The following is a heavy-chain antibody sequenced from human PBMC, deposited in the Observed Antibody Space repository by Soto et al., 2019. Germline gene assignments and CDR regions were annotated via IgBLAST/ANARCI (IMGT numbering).Heavy chain of an antibody. D-gene: IGHD3-10*01. Sequence: QLQLQESGPGLVKPSETLSLTCTVSNGSISSAIYYWDWIRQPPGKGLEWIGSIYHSGSTYYNPSLQGRVTISVDTSKNQFSLKLSSVTAADTAVYFCAGRSSLASVQVYFGEISNYNWFDPWGQGTLVTVSS. J-gene: IGHJ5*02. CDR2: IYHSGST. CDR1: NGSISSAIYY. V-gene: IGHV4-39*01. CDR3: AGRSSLASVQVYFGEISNYNWFDP.